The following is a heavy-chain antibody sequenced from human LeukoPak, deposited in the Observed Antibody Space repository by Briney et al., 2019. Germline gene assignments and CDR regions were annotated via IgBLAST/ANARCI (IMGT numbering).Heavy chain of an antibody. V-gene: IGHV4-59*08. Sequence: PSETLSLTCTVSGGSISSYYWSWIRQPPGKGLEWIGYIYYSGSTNYNPSLKSRVTISVDTSKNQFSLKLSSVTAADTAVYYCARHPNYDFWSGYPYYYYGMDVWGQGTTVTVSS. CDR1: GGSISSYY. D-gene: IGHD3-3*01. CDR3: ARHPNYDFWSGYPYYYYGMDV. CDR2: IYYSGST. J-gene: IGHJ6*02.